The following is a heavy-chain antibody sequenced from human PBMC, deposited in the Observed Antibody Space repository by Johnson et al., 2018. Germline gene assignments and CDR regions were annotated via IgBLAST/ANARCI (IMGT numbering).Heavy chain of an antibody. D-gene: IGHD3-3*01. J-gene: IGHJ1*01. CDR3: AAWSGDYRDLEH. CDR2: SSRAGPI. CDR1: GFTLSDYY. V-gene: IGHV3-11*01. Sequence: QVQLVESGGAFVEPGGSLRLSCSASGFTLSDYYLSWIRQAPGKGLDWVSYSSRAGPIYYGDSVRGRFTISRDNAKTSLYLQMNNLRAEDSAGHFWAAWSGDYRDLEHWGQGPLVTVSS.